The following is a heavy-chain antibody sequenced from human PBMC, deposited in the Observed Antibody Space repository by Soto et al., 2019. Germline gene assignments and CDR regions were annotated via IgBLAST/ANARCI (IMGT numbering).Heavy chain of an antibody. CDR1: GGSISSGGYY. V-gene: IGHV4-31*03. J-gene: IGHJ5*02. D-gene: IGHD3-22*01. CDR2: IYYSGST. Sequence: QVQLQESGPGLVKPSQTLSLTCTVSGGSISSGGYYWSWIRQHPGKGLEWIGYIYYSGSTYYNPSLKSRVTISVDTSKNQFSLKLSSVTAADTAVYYCARDRAYYYDSSGYYYGGYWFDPWGQGTLVTVPS. CDR3: ARDRAYYYDSSGYYYGGYWFDP.